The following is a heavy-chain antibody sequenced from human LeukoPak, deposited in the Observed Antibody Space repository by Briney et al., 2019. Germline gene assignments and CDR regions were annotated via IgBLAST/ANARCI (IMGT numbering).Heavy chain of an antibody. J-gene: IGHJ4*02. CDR3: ARDGMITFGGVIVLDY. CDR2: ISSSSSYT. CDR1: GFTFSDYY. Sequence: GGSLRLSCVASGFTFSDYYMSWIRQAPGKGLEWVSYISSSSSYTTYADSVKGRFTISRDNARNSLYLEMNSLRAEDTAVYYCARDGMITFGGVIVLDYWGQGTLVNVSS. D-gene: IGHD3-16*02. V-gene: IGHV3-11*06.